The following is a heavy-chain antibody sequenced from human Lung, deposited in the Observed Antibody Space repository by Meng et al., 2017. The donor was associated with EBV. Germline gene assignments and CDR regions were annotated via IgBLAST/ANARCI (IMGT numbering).Heavy chain of an antibody. CDR1: GGHNGSRKW. CDR3: ARARSIAAAVIDY. Sequence: HVPGQGRGPGLGQASGTLSLTCAVAGGHNGSRKWWSWVRQPPGKGLEWIGYIYYSGSTNYNPSLKSRVTISVDKSKNQFSLKLSSVTAADTAVYYCARARSIAAAVIDYWGQGTLVTVSS. D-gene: IGHD6-13*01. CDR2: IYYSGST. V-gene: IGHV4-4*02. J-gene: IGHJ4*02.